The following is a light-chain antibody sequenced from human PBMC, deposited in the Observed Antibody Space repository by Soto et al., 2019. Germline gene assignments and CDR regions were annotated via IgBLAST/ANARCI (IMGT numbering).Light chain of an antibody. CDR1: SSNIGNNY. CDR3: VALEGRLSGVV. CDR2: RNN. J-gene: IGLJ2*01. V-gene: IGLV1-47*01. Sequence: QSVLTQPPSASGTPGQRVTSSCSGTSSNIGNNYVCWYQHLPGASPKLIIYRNNQRPSGVTDRFSGSRSGTSAYLAISGLRSVDEADDYCVALEGRLSGVVFGGGTKLTVL.